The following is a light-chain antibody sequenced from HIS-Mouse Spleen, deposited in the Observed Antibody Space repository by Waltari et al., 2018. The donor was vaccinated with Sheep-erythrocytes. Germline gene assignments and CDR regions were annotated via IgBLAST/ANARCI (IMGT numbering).Light chain of an antibody. CDR1: NIGRKS. CDR3: QVWDSSSDHNYV. Sequence: SYVLTQPPSVSVAPGKTARITCGGNNIGRKSVHRYQQKPGQAPVLVVYDDSDRPSGIPERFSGSNSGNTATLTISRVEAGDEADYYCQVWDSSSDHNYVFGTGTKVTVL. CDR2: DDS. J-gene: IGLJ1*01. V-gene: IGLV3-21*03.